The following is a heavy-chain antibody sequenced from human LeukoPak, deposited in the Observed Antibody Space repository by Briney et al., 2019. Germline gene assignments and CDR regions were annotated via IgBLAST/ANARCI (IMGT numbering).Heavy chain of an antibody. V-gene: IGHV3-74*01. CDR2: INLDGSST. Sequence: PGGSLRLSCAASGFTFDDYGMHWVRQAPGKGLVWVSRINLDGSSTAYADSVKGRFTISRDNAKNTLYLQMNSLRAEDTAVYYCARDLRSAGDYWGQGSLVTVSS. CDR1: GFTFDDYG. CDR3: ARDLRSAGDY. J-gene: IGHJ4*02. D-gene: IGHD3-3*01.